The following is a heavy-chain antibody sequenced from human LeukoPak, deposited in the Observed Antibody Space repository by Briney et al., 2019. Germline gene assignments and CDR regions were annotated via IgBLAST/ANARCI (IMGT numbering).Heavy chain of an antibody. CDR2: ISSSSSTI. J-gene: IGHJ4*02. Sequence: GGSLRLSCAASGFTFSSYSMNWVRQAPGKGLEWISYISSSSSTIYYADSVKGRFTISRDNAKNSLYLQMNSLRAEDTAVYYCARGGNVVAGNDLDYWGQGTLVTVSS. V-gene: IGHV3-48*01. CDR1: GFTFSSYS. D-gene: IGHD6-19*01. CDR3: ARGGNVVAGNDLDY.